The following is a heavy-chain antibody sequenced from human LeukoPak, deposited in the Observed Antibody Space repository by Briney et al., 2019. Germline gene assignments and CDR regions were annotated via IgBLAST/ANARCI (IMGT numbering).Heavy chain of an antibody. CDR1: GFTFSSYG. D-gene: IGHD3-22*01. V-gene: IGHV3-30*03. J-gene: IGHJ4*02. CDR3: ARVLSGYYLGYFDY. CDR2: ISFDATNK. Sequence: GGSLRLSCAASGFTFSSYGMHWVRQAPGKGLEWVAVISFDATNKYYADSVKGRFTISRDNSKNTLYLQMNSLTAEDTAVYYCARVLSGYYLGYFDYWGQGTLVTVSS.